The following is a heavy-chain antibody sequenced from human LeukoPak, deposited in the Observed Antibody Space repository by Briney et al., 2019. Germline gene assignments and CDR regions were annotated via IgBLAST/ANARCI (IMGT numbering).Heavy chain of an antibody. V-gene: IGHV3-48*03. CDR1: GFTFSSYE. Sequence: GGSLRLSCAASGFTFSSYEMNWVRQAPGKGLEWGSYISSSGSTIYYADSVRGRFTISRDNSKNTLYMQINRLRAEDTAVYYCARVGSSKSSIDYWGQGTLVTVSS. D-gene: IGHD6-6*01. CDR3: ARVGSSKSSIDY. J-gene: IGHJ4*02. CDR2: ISSSGSTI.